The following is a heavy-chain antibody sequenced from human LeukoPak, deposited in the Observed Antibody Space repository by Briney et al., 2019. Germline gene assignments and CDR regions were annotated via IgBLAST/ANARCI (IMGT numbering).Heavy chain of an antibody. D-gene: IGHD2-8*01. CDR1: GYSFISYW. CDR2: IYPGDSDT. J-gene: IGHJ4*02. Sequence: GESLKISCKSSGYSFISYWIGWVGQMPGKALEWMGIIYPGDSDTRYSPSFQGQVTISADKSITTAYLQWSSLKASDTAMYYFSRLTRHCTNGVCYVDYWGQGTLVTVSS. CDR3: SRLTRHCTNGVCYVDY. V-gene: IGHV5-51*01.